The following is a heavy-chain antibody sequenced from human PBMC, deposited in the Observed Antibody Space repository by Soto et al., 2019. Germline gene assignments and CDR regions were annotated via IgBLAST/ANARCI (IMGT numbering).Heavy chain of an antibody. CDR2: IDPSDSYT. CDR3: ARHGDYYDSPVVDP. V-gene: IGHV5-10-1*01. J-gene: IGHJ5*02. Sequence: PKISRKGSAYSFTSYWISWVRQMPGKGLERMGRIDPSDSYTNYSPSFQGHVTIAADKSITTAYLQWSSLKASDTAMYYCARHGDYYDSPVVDPWGQGTLVTVSS. D-gene: IGHD3-22*01. CDR1: AYSFTSYW.